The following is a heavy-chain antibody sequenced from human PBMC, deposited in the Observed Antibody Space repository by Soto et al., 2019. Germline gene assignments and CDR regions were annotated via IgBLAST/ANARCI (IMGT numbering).Heavy chain of an antibody. J-gene: IGHJ4*02. CDR2: IIPILGIA. Sequence: QVQLVQSGAEVKKPGSSVKVSCKASGGTFSSYTISWVRQAPGQGLEWMGRIIPILGIANYAQKFQGRVTITADKSTSTAYMELSSLRSEDTAVYYCARSGSGWDHFDYWGQGTLVTVSS. D-gene: IGHD6-19*01. CDR1: GGTFSSYT. V-gene: IGHV1-69*02. CDR3: ARSGSGWDHFDY.